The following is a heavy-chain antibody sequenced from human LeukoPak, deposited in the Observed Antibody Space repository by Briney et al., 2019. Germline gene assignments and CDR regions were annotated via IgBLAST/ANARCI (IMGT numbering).Heavy chain of an antibody. V-gene: IGHV7-4-1*02. Sequence: SVKVSCQACGYSFPTYALNGLRQAPGQGLDWMGWINSNTGNPTYAPGFTGRFVFSLDTSVSTAYLQISGLKADDTAVYYCARAYQPLGGLSLPDYWGQGTLVSVSS. CDR1: GYSFPTYA. D-gene: IGHD3-16*02. J-gene: IGHJ4*02. CDR3: ARAYQPLGGLSLPDY. CDR2: INSNTGNP.